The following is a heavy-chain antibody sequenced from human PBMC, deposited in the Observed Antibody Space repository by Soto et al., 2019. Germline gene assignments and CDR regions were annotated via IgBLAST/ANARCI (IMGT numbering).Heavy chain of an antibody. CDR2: ISGGGSNT. V-gene: IGHV3-23*01. CDR3: AKDSNKYSSSLRGRYFDY. J-gene: IGHJ4*02. D-gene: IGHD4-4*01. Sequence: EVQLLESGGGLVQRGGSLRLSCAASGFPFSSYVMSWVRQAPGKGLEWVSGISGGGSNTFYADSVKGRFTISRDNSKNNLLLQVNSLGAEDTAVYYCAKDSNKYSSSLRGRYFDYWGQGIGVTVSS. CDR1: GFPFSSYV.